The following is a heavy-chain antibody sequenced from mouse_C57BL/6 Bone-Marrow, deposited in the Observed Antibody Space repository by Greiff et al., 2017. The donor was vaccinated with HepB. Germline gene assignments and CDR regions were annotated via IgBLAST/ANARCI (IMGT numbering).Heavy chain of an antibody. V-gene: IGHV1-80*01. CDR3: ARERPYYYGSPYFDV. J-gene: IGHJ1*03. CDR1: GYAFSSYW. D-gene: IGHD1-1*01. Sequence: VQLQQSGAELVKPGASVKISCKASGYAFSSYWMNWVKQRPGKGLEWIGQIYPGDGDTNYNGKFKGKATLTADKSSSTAYMQLSSLTSEDSAVYFCARERPYYYGSPYFDVWGTGTTVTVSS. CDR2: IYPGDGDT.